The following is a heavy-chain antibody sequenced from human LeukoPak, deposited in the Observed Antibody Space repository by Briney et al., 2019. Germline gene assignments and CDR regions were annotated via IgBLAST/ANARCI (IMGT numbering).Heavy chain of an antibody. CDR2: MNPNSGNT. CDR3: ARVRRGRKTYDYGSGSYSLGY. CDR1: GYTFTSYD. V-gene: IGHV1-8*01. D-gene: IGHD3-10*01. J-gene: IGHJ4*02. Sequence: ASVKVSCKASGYTFTSYDINWVRQATGQGLEWMGWMNPNSGNTGYAQKFQGRVTMTRNTSISTAYMELSSLRSEDTAVYYCARVRRGRKTYDYGSGSYSLGYWGQGTLVTVSS.